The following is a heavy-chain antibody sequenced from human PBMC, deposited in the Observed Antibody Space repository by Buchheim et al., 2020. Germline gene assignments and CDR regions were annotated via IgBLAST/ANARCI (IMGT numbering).Heavy chain of an antibody. D-gene: IGHD2-2*02. V-gene: IGHV3-23*01. Sequence: EVQLLESGGGLVQPGGSLRLSCAASGFTFSSYAMSWVRQAPGKGLEWVSAISGSGGSTYYADSVKGRFTISRDNSKNTLYLQMNSLRAEDTAVYYCAKVYCSSTSCYRFVRVDYFDYWGQGTL. CDR2: ISGSGGST. J-gene: IGHJ4*02. CDR1: GFTFSSYA. CDR3: AKVYCSSTSCYRFVRVDYFDY.